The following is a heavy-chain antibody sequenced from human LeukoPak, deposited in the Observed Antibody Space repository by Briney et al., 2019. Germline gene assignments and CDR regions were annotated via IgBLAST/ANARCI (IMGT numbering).Heavy chain of an antibody. D-gene: IGHD6-19*01. CDR2: IIPIFGTA. CDR3: ARDLNSSGWYKAFDI. CDR1: GGTFSSYA. V-gene: IGHV1-69*05. Sequence: GASVKVSCKASGGTFSSYAISWVRQAPGQGLEWMGGIIPIFGTANHAQKFQGRVTITTDESTSTAYMELSSLRSEDTAVYYCARDLNSSGWYKAFDIWGQGTMVTVSS. J-gene: IGHJ3*02.